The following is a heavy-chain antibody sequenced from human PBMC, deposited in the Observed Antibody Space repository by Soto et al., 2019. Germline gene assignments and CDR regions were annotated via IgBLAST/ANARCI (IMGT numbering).Heavy chain of an antibody. Sequence: QVQLQESGPGLVKPSQTLSLTCTVSGGSISSGGYYWSWIRQHPGKGLEWIGYIYYSGSTYYNPSLKSRVTISVDTSKNQFSLKLSSVTAADTAVYYCARNVDTAMVGYWYFDLWGRGTLFTVSS. CDR1: GGSISSGGYY. D-gene: IGHD5-18*01. J-gene: IGHJ2*01. CDR3: ARNVDTAMVGYWYFDL. CDR2: IYYSGST. V-gene: IGHV4-31*03.